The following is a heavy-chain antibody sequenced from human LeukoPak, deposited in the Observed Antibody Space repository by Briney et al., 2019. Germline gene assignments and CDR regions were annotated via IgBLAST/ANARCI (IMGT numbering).Heavy chain of an antibody. CDR3: ARDGHSSSWYSTWFDP. CDR1: GGTFSSYA. Sequence: SVKVSCKASGGTFSSYAISWVRQAPGQGLEWMGGIIPIFGTANYAQKFQGRVTITADKSTSTAYMELSSLRSEDTAVYYCARDGHSSSWYSTWFDPWGQGTLVTVSS. D-gene: IGHD6-13*01. J-gene: IGHJ5*02. CDR2: IIPIFGTA. V-gene: IGHV1-69*06.